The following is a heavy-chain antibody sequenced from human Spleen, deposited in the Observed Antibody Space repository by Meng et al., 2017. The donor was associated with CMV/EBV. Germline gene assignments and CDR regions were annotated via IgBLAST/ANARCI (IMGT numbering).Heavy chain of an antibody. J-gene: IGHJ6*02. CDR1: GGSFSGYY. Sequence: GSLRLSCAVYGGSFSGYYWSWIRQPPGKGLEWIGEINHSGSTNYNPSLKSRVTISVDTSKNQFSLKLGSVTAADTAVYYCARGYCSSTSCYSYSVWGQGTTVTVSS. CDR2: INHSGST. V-gene: IGHV4-34*01. CDR3: ARGYCSSTSCYSYSV. D-gene: IGHD2-2*01.